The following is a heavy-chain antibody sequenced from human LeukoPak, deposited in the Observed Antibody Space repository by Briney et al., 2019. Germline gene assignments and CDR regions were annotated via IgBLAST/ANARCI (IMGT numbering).Heavy chain of an antibody. Sequence: GGSLRLSCAASGFTFSSYSMNWVRQAPGKGLEWVSSISSSSSYIYYADSVKGRFTISRDNAKNSLYLQMNSLRAEDTAVYYCARGYSSSWNLDAFDIWGQGTMVTVSS. CDR3: ARGYSSSWNLDAFDI. CDR1: GFTFSSYS. J-gene: IGHJ3*02. V-gene: IGHV3-21*04. D-gene: IGHD6-13*01. CDR2: ISSSSSYI.